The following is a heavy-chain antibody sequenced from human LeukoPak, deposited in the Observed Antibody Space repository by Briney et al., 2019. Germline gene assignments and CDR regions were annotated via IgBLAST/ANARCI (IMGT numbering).Heavy chain of an antibody. CDR1: GFTFSSYS. CDR3: ARSDYDILTGPDY. D-gene: IGHD3-9*01. Sequence: GGSLRLSCAASGFTFSSYSMNWVRQAPGKGLEWVSSISSSSSYIYYADSVKGRFTISRDNAKNSLYLQMNSLRAEDTAVYNCARSDYDILTGPDYWGQGTLVTVSS. V-gene: IGHV3-21*01. J-gene: IGHJ4*02. CDR2: ISSSSSYI.